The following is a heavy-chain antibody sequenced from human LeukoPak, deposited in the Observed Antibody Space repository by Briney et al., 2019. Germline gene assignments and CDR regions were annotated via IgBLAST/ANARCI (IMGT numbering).Heavy chain of an antibody. J-gene: IGHJ4*02. D-gene: IGHD4-17*01. CDR2: IYHSGST. V-gene: IGHV4-30-2*01. CDR3: ASSHYGAWDFDS. CDR1: GGSISIGVYS. Sequence: SQTLSLTCAVCGGSISIGVYSWRWIRQPPGKGLEWIRYIYHSGSTYYNPPLKRPVPISVDRSKNHFSLKLSSVPAADTAVYHCASSHYGAWDFDSWGQGTLVTVSS.